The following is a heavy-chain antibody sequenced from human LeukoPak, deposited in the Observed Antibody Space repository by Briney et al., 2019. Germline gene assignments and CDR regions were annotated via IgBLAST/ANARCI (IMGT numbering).Heavy chain of an antibody. CDR2: IWYDGSNK. CDR1: GFTFSSYG. Sequence: GGSLRLSCAASGFTFSSYGMHWVRQAPGKGLEWVAVIWYDGSNKYYADSVKGRFTISRDNSKNTLYLQMNSLRDEDTAVYYCARAYYCDSSGLYPIDYWGQGTLVTVSS. CDR3: ARAYYCDSSGLYPIDY. V-gene: IGHV3-33*01. D-gene: IGHD3-22*01. J-gene: IGHJ4*02.